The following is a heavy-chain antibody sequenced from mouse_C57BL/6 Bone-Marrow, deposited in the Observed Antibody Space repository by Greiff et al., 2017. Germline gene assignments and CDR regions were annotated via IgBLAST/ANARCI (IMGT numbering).Heavy chain of an antibody. V-gene: IGHV7-1*01. CDR3: AGDAGEGGFAY. Sequence: EVQLVESGGGLVQSGRSLRLSCATSGFTFSDFYMEWVRQAPGKGLEWIAASRNKANDYTTEYSASVKGRFIVSRDTSQSILYLQMNALRADDTAMYYCAGDAGEGGFAYWGQGTLVTVSA. J-gene: IGHJ3*01. CDR2: SRNKANDYTT. CDR1: GFTFSDFY.